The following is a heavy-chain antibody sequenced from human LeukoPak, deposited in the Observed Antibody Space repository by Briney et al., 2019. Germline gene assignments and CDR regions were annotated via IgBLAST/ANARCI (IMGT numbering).Heavy chain of an antibody. D-gene: IGHD3-22*01. CDR3: AKDPHDSSGYYHY. CDR2: ISPSGDIL. J-gene: IGHJ4*02. CDR1: GFTFSSHG. V-gene: IGHV3-23*01. Sequence: GGSLRLSCAASGFTFSSHGMNWVRQAPGKGLEWVSGISPSGDILYYADSVKGQFTISRDNSKNTLYLQMNSLRAEDTAMYYCAKDPHDSSGYYHYWGQGTLVTVSS.